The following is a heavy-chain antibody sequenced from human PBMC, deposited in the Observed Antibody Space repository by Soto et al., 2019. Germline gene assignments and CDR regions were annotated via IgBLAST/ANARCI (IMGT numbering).Heavy chain of an antibody. V-gene: IGHV4-59*01. D-gene: IGHD6-13*01. Sequence: SETLSLTCTVSGGSISSYYCSWIRQPPGKGLEWIGYIYYSGSTNYNPSLKSRVTISVETSKNQFSLKLSSVTAADTAVYYCARDIANRKQYYFDYWGQRTLVPVSS. CDR2: IYYSGST. CDR1: GGSISSYY. CDR3: ARDIANRKQYYFDY. J-gene: IGHJ4*02.